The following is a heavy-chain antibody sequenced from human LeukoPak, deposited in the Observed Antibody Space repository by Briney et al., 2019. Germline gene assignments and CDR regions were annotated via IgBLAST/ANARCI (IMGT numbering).Heavy chain of an antibody. CDR3: AKLVDSSGYYSYDAFDI. V-gene: IGHV3-30*18. J-gene: IGHJ3*02. Sequence: GGSLRLSCAASGFTSSSYGMHWVRQAPGKGLEWVAVISYDGSNKYYADSVKGRFTISRDNSKNTLYLQMNSLKVEDTAVYYCAKLVDSSGYYSYDAFDIWGQGTMVTVSS. D-gene: IGHD3-22*01. CDR2: ISYDGSNK. CDR1: GFTSSSYG.